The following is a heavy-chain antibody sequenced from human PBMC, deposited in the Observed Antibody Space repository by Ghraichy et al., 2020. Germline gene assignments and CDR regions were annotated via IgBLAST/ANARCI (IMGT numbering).Heavy chain of an antibody. CDR3: ARGLYGSNWYAVDF. Sequence: SETLSLTCTVSGGSISSYYWSWIRQPPGMGLEWIGYIYYSGNTNCKPSLKSRVAISRDTSKTQFCLRLTSVTAADTAVYYCARGLYGSNWYAVDFWGQGTLVTVSS. D-gene: IGHD6-13*01. CDR1: GGSISSYY. CDR2: IYYSGNT. V-gene: IGHV4-59*01. J-gene: IGHJ4*02.